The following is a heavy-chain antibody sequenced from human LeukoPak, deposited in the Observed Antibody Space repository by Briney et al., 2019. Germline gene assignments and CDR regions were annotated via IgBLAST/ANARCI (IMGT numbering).Heavy chain of an antibody. J-gene: IGHJ4*02. CDR3: AKDSYDSHH. V-gene: IGHV3-9*01. CDR1: GFTFDDYA. Sequence: GGSLRLSCAASGFTFDDYAMHWVRQAPGKGLEWVSGISWNSGSIGYADSVKGRFTISRDNAKNSLYLQMNSLRAEDTALYYCAKDSYDSHHWGQGTLVTVSS. D-gene: IGHD3-22*01. CDR2: ISWNSGSI.